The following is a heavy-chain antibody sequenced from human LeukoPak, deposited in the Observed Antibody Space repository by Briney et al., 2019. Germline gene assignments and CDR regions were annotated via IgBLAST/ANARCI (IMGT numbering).Heavy chain of an antibody. J-gene: IGHJ3*02. CDR1: GGTFSSYA. D-gene: IGHD3-22*01. CDR3: AREDFDSNGYYSDAFDI. V-gene: IGHV7-4-1*02. Sequence: GASVKVSCKASGGTFSSYAISWVRQAPGQGLEWMGWINTKTGNPTYAQGFTGRFVFSLDTSVTTAYLQISSLKTEDTAVYYCAREDFDSNGYYSDAFDIWGQGTLVTVSS. CDR2: INTKTGNP.